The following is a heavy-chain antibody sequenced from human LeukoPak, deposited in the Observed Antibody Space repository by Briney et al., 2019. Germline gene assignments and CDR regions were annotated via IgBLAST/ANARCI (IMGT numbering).Heavy chain of an antibody. J-gene: IGHJ4*02. CDR3: AKNYPRFSDYYDSSGYHTGFDY. V-gene: IGHV3-23*01. D-gene: IGHD3-22*01. Sequence: GGSLRLSCAASGFTFSSCAMSWVRQAPGKGLKWVSDISGSGGSTYYADSVKGRFTISRDNSKNTLYLQMNSLRAEDTAVYYCAKNYPRFSDYYDSSGYHTGFDYWGQGTLVTVSS. CDR2: ISGSGGST. CDR1: GFTFSSCA.